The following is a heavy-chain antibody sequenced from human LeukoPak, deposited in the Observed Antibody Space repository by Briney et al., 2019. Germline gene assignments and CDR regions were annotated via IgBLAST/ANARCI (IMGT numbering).Heavy chain of an antibody. D-gene: IGHD5-18*01. V-gene: IGHV3-23*01. CDR1: GFTFSSYA. CDR2: ISGSGGSI. CDR3: AKPGELWFNWFDP. Sequence: GGSLRLSCAASGFTFSSYAMSWVRQAPGKGQEWVLAISGSGGSIYYADSVKGRFTISRDNSKDTLYLQMNSLRAEDTAVYYCAKPGELWFNWFDPWGQGTLVTVSS. J-gene: IGHJ5*02.